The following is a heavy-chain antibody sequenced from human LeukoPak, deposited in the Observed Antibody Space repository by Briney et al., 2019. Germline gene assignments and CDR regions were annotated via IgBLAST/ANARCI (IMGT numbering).Heavy chain of an antibody. V-gene: IGHV1-69*13. CDR3: ARDAHQYCGGDCYSYAFDI. Sequence: GASVKVSCKASGGTFSSYAISWVRQAPGQGLEWMGGIIPIFGTANYAQKFQGRVTITADESTSTAYMELSSLRSEDTAVYYCARDAHQYCGGDCYSYAFDIWGQGTMVTVSS. D-gene: IGHD2-21*02. J-gene: IGHJ3*02. CDR2: IIPIFGTA. CDR1: GGTFSSYA.